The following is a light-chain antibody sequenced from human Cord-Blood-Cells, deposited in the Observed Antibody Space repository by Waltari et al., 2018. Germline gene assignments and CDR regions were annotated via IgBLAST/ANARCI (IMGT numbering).Light chain of an antibody. CDR2: AAS. CDR3: QQSYSTPIT. V-gene: IGKV1-39*01. J-gene: IGKJ5*01. CDR1: QSISSY. Sequence: DIQMTQSPSSLSASVGDRVTITCRASQSISSYLNWYQQKPGKAPKLLIYAASSLQSGGPSMFSGSGSWTDFTLTISSLQPEDFATYYCQQSYSTPITFGQGTRLEIK.